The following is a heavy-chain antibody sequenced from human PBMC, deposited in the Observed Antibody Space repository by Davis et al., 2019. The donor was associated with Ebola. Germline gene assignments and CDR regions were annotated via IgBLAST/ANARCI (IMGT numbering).Heavy chain of an antibody. CDR2: INAGNGNT. V-gene: IGHV1-3*01. D-gene: IGHD6-19*01. CDR1: GYTFTSYG. Sequence: ASVKVSCKASGYTFTSYGISWVRQAPGQRLEWMGWINAGNGNTKYSQKFQGRVTITRDTSASTAYMELSSLRSEDTAVYYCARDTIFSSGWSLWGQGTLVTVSS. J-gene: IGHJ4*02. CDR3: ARDTIFSSGWSL.